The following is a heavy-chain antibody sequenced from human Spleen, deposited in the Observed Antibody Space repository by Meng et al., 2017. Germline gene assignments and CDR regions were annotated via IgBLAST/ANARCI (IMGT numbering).Heavy chain of an antibody. V-gene: IGHV2-5*02. D-gene: IGHD3-22*01. CDR2: IYWDDDK. J-gene: IGHJ4*02. CDR3: ARVGYYYDSSGYYSVIDY. Sequence: QNTLKESGPTLVKPPQTLTLTCTFSGFSLSTSGVGVGWIRQPPGKALEWLALIYWDDDKRYSPSLKSRLTITKDTSKNQVVLTMTNMDPVDTATYYCARVGYYYDSSGYYSVIDYWGQGTLVTVSS. CDR1: GFSLSTSGVG.